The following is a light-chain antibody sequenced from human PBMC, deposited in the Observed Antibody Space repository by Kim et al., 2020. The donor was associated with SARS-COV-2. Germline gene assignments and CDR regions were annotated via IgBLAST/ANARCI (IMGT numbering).Light chain of an antibody. J-gene: IGLJ1*01. CDR3: NSRDSSGNHYV. CDR2: GKN. Sequence: LGQTDRSTYQEDSLRSYSASWYQQKPGQAPVLVIYGKNNRPSGIPDRFAGSSSGNTASLTITGAQAEDEADYYCNSRDSSGNHYVFGTGTKVTVL. V-gene: IGLV3-19*01. CDR1: SLRSYS.